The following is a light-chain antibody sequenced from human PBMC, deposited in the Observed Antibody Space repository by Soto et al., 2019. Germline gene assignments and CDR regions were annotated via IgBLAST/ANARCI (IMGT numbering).Light chain of an antibody. CDR1: QDSNTF. CDR2: ATS. CDR3: QQSDNLPDFT. J-gene: IGKJ3*01. V-gene: IGKV1-33*01. Sequence: DIHVTQSPPSLSASVGDRVTVTCQASQDSNTFLNWFQQRPGEAPKLLIYATSNLEPGVPSRFSGRQSGTDYILSISSLQPEDVGTYYCQQSDNLPDFTFGPGTKVNI.